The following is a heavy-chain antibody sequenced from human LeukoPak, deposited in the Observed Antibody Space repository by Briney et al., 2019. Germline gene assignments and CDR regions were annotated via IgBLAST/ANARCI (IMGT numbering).Heavy chain of an antibody. CDR3: VRDGSSWFSDYYGMDV. V-gene: IGHV1-18*01. CDR1: GHTFSTYA. D-gene: IGHD6-13*01. CDR2: INPYNGHT. J-gene: IGHJ6*04. Sequence: GASVKVSCKASGHTFSTYAISWVRQAPGQGLEWMGWINPYNGHTNSARKVQGRLTMTTDTSTSTAYMALTSLRSDDTAVYYWVRDGSSWFSDYYGMDVWGEGTTVTVSS.